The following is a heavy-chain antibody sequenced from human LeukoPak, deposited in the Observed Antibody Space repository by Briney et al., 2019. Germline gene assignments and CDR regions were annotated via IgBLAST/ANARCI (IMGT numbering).Heavy chain of an antibody. V-gene: IGHV6-1*01. CDR2: TYYRSKWYN. CDR3: ARGGAYSPYYAMDV. Sequence: SQTLSLTFAISGDSVSINRAAWNWVRQSPSRGIEWLGRTYYRSKWYNDYAVSVISRITINPDTSKNQFSLQLNSVTPEDTAVYYCARGGAYSPYYAMDVWGQGTTVTVSS. J-gene: IGHJ6*02. D-gene: IGHD2-15*01. CDR1: GDSVSINRAA.